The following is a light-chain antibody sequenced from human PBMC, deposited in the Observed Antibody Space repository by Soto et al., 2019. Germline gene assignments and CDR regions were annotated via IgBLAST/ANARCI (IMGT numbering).Light chain of an antibody. CDR1: QSVSSN. V-gene: IGKV3-20*01. CDR3: QQYDISPWT. CDR2: ESS. Sequence: VLRQSPPTLSVSPGERATLSCRASQSVSSNLAWYQQKPGQPPRLLIYESSTRATGFPDRFSGSGSGTDFTLTIIRLEPEDFAVYYCQQYDISPWTFGQGTKV. J-gene: IGKJ1*01.